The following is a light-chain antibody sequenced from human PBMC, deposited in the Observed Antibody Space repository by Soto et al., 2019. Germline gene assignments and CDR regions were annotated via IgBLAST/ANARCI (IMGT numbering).Light chain of an antibody. Sequence: DIQMTQSPSSLSASVGDRVTITCRASQSISSYLNWYQQKPGKAPKLLIYAASSLQSGVQSRFSGSGSGTDLTLTISSLQPEDFATYYCQQSYSTPRYTFGQGTKLEIK. CDR1: QSISSY. J-gene: IGKJ2*01. V-gene: IGKV1-39*01. CDR2: AAS. CDR3: QQSYSTPRYT.